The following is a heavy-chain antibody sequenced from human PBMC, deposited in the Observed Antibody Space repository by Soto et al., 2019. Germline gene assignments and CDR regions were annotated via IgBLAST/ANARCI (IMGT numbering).Heavy chain of an antibody. CDR2: VNSYDGTT. Sequence: QVQLVQSAPELQRPGDSVKVSCKTSGYTFTSYPYSWVRQAPGQGLEWMGGVNSYDGTTKVAQQFRDRITLTADKSAATVFMELRRLTSDDTAVYYCAREYYGTTTWIDYWGQGTLVAVSS. V-gene: IGHV1-18*04. CDR1: GYTFTSYP. CDR3: AREYYGTTTWIDY. D-gene: IGHD1-7*01. J-gene: IGHJ4*02.